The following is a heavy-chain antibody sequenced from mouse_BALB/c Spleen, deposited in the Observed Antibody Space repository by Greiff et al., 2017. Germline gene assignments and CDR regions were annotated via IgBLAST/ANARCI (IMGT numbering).Heavy chain of an antibody. D-gene: IGHD1-1*01. CDR2: ISSGGSYT. Sequence: EVKLMESGGGLVKPGGSLKLSCAASGFTFSSYAMSWVRQSPEKRLEWVAEISSGGSYTYYPDTVTGRFIIARDNAKNTLYLEMSSLRSEDTAMYYCARTFHYYGSSIFAYWGQGTLVTVSA. V-gene: IGHV5-9-4*01. J-gene: IGHJ3*01. CDR1: GFTFSSYA. CDR3: ARTFHYYGSSIFAY.